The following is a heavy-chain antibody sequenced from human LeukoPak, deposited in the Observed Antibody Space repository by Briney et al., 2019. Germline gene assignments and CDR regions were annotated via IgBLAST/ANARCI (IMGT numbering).Heavy chain of an antibody. V-gene: IGHV3-48*04. CDR2: ISSSSSTI. Sequence: PGGSLRLSCAASGFTFSSYSMNWVRQAPGKGLEWVSYISSSSSTIYYADSVKGRFTISRDNAKNSLYLQMNSLRAEDTAVYYCARLGGYYDFWSGYYPRPEADGINFDYWGQGTLVTVSS. J-gene: IGHJ4*02. D-gene: IGHD3-3*01. CDR3: ARLGGYYDFWSGYYPRPEADGINFDY. CDR1: GFTFSSYS.